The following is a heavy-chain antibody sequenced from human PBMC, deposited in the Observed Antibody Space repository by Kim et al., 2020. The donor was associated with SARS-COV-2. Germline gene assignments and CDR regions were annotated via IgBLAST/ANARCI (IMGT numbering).Heavy chain of an antibody. V-gene: IGHV1-2*02. Sequence: AQKLKGRVTMTRDTSISTAYMELSRLGSDDTAVYYCASTLAAAGYNWFDPWGQGTLVTVSS. D-gene: IGHD6-13*01. CDR3: ASTLAAAGYNWFDP. J-gene: IGHJ5*02.